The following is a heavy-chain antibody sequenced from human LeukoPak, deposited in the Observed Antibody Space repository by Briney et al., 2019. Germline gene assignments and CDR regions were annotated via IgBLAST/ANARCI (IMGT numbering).Heavy chain of an antibody. V-gene: IGHV3-30*18. CDR1: GFTFSSYG. J-gene: IGHJ4*02. CDR3: AKGPGTVTG. Sequence: GGSLRLSCAACGFTFSSYGMHWVRQAPGKGMEWVAVISYDGSNKYYADSVKGRFTISRDNSKNTLYLQMNSLRAEDTAVYYCAKGPGTVTGWGQGTLVTVSS. CDR2: ISYDGSNK. D-gene: IGHD4-17*01.